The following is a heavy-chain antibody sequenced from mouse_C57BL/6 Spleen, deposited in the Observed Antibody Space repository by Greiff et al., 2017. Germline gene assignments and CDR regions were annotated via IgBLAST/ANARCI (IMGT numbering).Heavy chain of an antibody. D-gene: IGHD1-1*01. CDR1: GYTFTDYY. V-gene: IGHV1-18*01. J-gene: IGHJ1*03. CDR2: INPNNGGT. CDR3: ARKPNYGGSSYYWYFEV. Sequence: EVQLQQSGPELVKPGASVKIPCKASGYTFTDYYMGWVKQSPGKSLEWIGDINPNNGGTIYNQKFKGKATLTVDKSSSTAYMELRSLTSEDTAVYYCARKPNYGGSSYYWYFEVWGTGTTGTVSS.